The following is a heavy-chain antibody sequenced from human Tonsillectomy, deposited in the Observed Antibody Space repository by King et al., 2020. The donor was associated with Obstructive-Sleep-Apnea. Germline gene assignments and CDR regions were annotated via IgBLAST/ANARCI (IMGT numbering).Heavy chain of an antibody. Sequence: VQLVESGGGLVKPGGSLRLSCAASGFTFSSYSMNWVRQAPGKGLEWVSSISSSSSYIYYADSVKGRFTISRDNAKNSLYLQMNSLRAEDTAVYYCARDLSVPDTAMVPIDYWGQGTLVTVSS. CDR2: ISSSSSYI. D-gene: IGHD5-18*01. V-gene: IGHV3-21*01. J-gene: IGHJ4*02. CDR1: GFTFSSYS. CDR3: ARDLSVPDTAMVPIDY.